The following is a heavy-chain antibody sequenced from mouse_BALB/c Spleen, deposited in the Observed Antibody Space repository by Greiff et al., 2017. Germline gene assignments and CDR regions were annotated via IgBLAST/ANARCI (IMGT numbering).Heavy chain of an antibody. CDR1: GFTFSDYY. J-gene: IGHJ4*01. D-gene: IGHD1-1*01. V-gene: IGHV5-4*02. CDR2: ISDGGSYT. CDR3: AKEGTTVVARAMDY. Sequence: VESGGGLVKPGGSLKLSCAASGFTFSDYYMYWVRQTPEKRLEWVATISDGGSYTYYPDSVKGRFTISRDNAKNNLYLQMSSLKSEDTAMYYCAKEGTTVVARAMDYWGQGTSVTVSS.